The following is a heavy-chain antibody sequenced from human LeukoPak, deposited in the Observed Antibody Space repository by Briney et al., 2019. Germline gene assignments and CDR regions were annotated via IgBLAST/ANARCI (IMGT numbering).Heavy chain of an antibody. CDR2: INPNSGTT. CDR1: GYTFTDYY. D-gene: IGHD3-22*01. CDR3: ARVGNTYYYDSSGSNGFDI. V-gene: IGHV1-46*01. Sequence: ASVKVSCKASGYTFTDYYMHWVRQAPGQGLEWVGIINPNSGTTSYAQKFQGRVTMTRDTSTTTVYTELSSLTSEDTAVYYCARVGNTYYYDSSGSNGFDIWGQGTLVTVSS. J-gene: IGHJ3*02.